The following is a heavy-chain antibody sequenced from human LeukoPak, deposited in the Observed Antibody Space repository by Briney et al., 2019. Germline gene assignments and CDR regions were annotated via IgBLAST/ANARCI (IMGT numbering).Heavy chain of an antibody. Sequence: PSETLSLTCTVSGGSISSYYWSWIRQPPGKGLEWIGYIYYSGSTNYNPSLKSRVTISVDTSKNQFSLKLSSVTAADTAVYYCARTVGLPAAHPDYMDVWGKGTTVTVSS. CDR1: GGSISSYY. CDR2: IYYSGST. CDR3: ARTVGLPAAHPDYMDV. J-gene: IGHJ6*03. D-gene: IGHD2-2*01. V-gene: IGHV4-59*01.